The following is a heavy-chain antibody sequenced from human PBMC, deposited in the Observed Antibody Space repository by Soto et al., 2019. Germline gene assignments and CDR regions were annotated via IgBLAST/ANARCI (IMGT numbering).Heavy chain of an antibody. CDR3: ARALLGLGYTYADV. V-gene: IGHV1-69*12. Sequence: QVQLVQSGAEVKKPGSSVKVSCKASGGTFSNYALISWVRQAPGQGLEWMGGIIPIDATVNYAQKFQGRITIXAXEXRPTAYMGLGSLSAEVTAVYYCARALLGLGYTYADVWGQGTTVTVSS. CDR1: GGTFSNYA. J-gene: IGHJ6*01. D-gene: IGHD3-16*01. CDR2: IIPIDATV.